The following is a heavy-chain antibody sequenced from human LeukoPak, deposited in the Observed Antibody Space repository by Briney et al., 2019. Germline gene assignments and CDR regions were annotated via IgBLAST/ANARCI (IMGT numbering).Heavy chain of an antibody. V-gene: IGHV1-69*05. CDR2: IIPIFGTA. D-gene: IGHD6-19*01. CDR1: GGTFSSYA. CDR3: ARDWRSSGWGSYYYMDV. J-gene: IGHJ6*03. Sequence: ASVKVSCKASGGTFSSYAISWVRQAPGQGLEWMGRIIPIFGTANYAQKFQGRVTITTDESTSTAYMELSSLRSEDTAVYYCARDWRSSGWGSYYYMDVWGKGTTVTVSS.